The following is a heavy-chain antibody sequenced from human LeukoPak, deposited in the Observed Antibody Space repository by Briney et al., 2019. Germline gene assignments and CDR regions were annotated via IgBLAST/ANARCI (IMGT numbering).Heavy chain of an antibody. CDR2: IYPGDSDT. V-gene: IGHV5-51*01. CDR3: ARLRRDGYNFNLGDLGTDRYYFDY. CDR1: GYSFTSYW. D-gene: IGHD5-24*01. Sequence: GESLKISCKGSGYSFTSYWIGWVRQMPGKGLEWMGIIYPGDSDTRYSPSFQGQVTISADKSISTAYLQWSSLKASDTAMYYCARLRRDGYNFNLGDLGTDRYYFDYWGQGTLVTVSS. J-gene: IGHJ4*02.